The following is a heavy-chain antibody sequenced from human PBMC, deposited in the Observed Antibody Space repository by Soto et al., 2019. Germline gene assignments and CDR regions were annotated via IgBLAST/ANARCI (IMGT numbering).Heavy chain of an antibody. V-gene: IGHV3-48*02. CDR1: GFTFSSYS. CDR3: ARENFGVVIPWSASIDY. D-gene: IGHD3-3*01. J-gene: IGHJ4*02. Sequence: EVQLVESGGGLVQPGGSLRLSCAASGFTFSSYSMNWVRQAPGKGLEWVSYISSSSSTIYYADSVKGRFTISRDNAKNSLYLQMNSLSDEDTAVYYCARENFGVVIPWSASIDYWGQGTLVTVSS. CDR2: ISSSSSTI.